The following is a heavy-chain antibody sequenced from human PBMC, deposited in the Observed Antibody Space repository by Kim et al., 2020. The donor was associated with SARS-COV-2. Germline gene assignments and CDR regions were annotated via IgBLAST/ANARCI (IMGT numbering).Heavy chain of an antibody. CDR2: ISYDGSNK. J-gene: IGHJ4*02. V-gene: IGHV3-30*18. CDR3: AKDFSDHGWYSSSWKSA. D-gene: IGHD6-13*01. CDR1: GFTFSSYG. Sequence: GGSLRLSCAASGFTFSSYGMHWVRQAPGKGLEWVAVISYDGSNKYYADSVKGRFTISRDNSENTLYLQMNSLRAEDTSVYYCAKDFSDHGWYSSSWKSAWGQGTLVTVSS.